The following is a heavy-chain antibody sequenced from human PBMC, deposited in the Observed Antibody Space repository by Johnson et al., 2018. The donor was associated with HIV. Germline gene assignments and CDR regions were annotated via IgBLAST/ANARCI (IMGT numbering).Heavy chain of an antibody. J-gene: IGHJ3*02. CDR3: ARGGNEIDAFDI. CDR2: ISYDGSNK. V-gene: IGHV3-30*04. D-gene: IGHD1-1*01. Sequence: QVQLVESGGGVVQPGGSLTLSCAASGFTFSSYAMHWVRQAPGKGLEWVAVISYDGSNKYYADSVKGRFTISRDNSKNTLYLQMNSLRAEDTAVYYCARGGNEIDAFDIWGQGTMVTVSS. CDR1: GFTFSSYA.